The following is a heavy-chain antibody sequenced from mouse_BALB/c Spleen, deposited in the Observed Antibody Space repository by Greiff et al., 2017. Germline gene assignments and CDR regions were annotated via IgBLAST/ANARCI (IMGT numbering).Heavy chain of an antibody. J-gene: IGHJ2*01. V-gene: IGHV5-6*01. CDR1: GFTFSSYG. D-gene: IGHD3-3*01. Sequence: EVQRVDSGGDLVKPGGSLKLSCAASGFTFSSYGMSWVRQTPDKRLEWVATISSGGSYTYYPDSVKGRFTISRDNAKNTLYLQMSSLKSEDTAMYYCARGGHFDYWGQGTTLTVSS. CDR3: ARGGHFDY. CDR2: ISSGGSYT.